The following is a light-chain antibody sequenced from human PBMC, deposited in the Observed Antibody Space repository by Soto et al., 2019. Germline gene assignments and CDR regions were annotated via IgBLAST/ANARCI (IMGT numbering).Light chain of an antibody. J-gene: IGKJ1*01. CDR3: QQYTDWPPWT. CDR1: QGVSSR. CDR2: DVS. Sequence: EIVMTQSPATLAVSPGERATLSCMASQGVSSRLAWYQQKPGQAPRLLIYDVSTRASDTPARFSGSGSGTEFTLTISSLQSEDFAIYYCQQYTDWPPWTFGQGTKVEIK. V-gene: IGKV3-15*01.